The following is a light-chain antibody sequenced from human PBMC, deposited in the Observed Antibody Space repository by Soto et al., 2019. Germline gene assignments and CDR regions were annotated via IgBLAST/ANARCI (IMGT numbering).Light chain of an antibody. J-gene: IGLJ1*01. CDR3: AAWDDSLNGYV. CDR2: AND. CDR1: SSNIAPNT. V-gene: IGLV1-44*01. Sequence: QSVLTQPPSASGTPGQRVTISCSGSSSNIAPNTVNWYQHLPGAAPQLLIFANDRRPSGVPDRFSGSRSGTSAALAISGLQSEDDADYYCAAWDDSLNGYVFGTGTKLTVL.